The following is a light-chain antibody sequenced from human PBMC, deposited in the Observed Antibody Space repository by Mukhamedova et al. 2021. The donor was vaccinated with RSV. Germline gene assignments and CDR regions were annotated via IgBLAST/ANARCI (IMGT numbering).Light chain of an antibody. CDR3: QQYYSTPYT. Sequence: ATINCKSSQSVLYSSNNKNYLAWYQQKPGQPPKLLIYWASTRESGVPDRFSSSGSGTDFTLTISSLQAEDVAVYYCQQYYSTPYT. CDR1: QSVLYSSNNKNY. V-gene: IGKV4-1*01. J-gene: IGKJ2*01. CDR2: WAS.